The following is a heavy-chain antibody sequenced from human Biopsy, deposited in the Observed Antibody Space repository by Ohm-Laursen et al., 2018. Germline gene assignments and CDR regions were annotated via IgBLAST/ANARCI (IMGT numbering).Heavy chain of an antibody. J-gene: IGHJ6*02. D-gene: IGHD3-10*01. Sequence: PSEKVSCKVSGYTFSSYGVSWVRLPPGQGPEWMGWLSGYNGNTNYPQSLQGRVTLTTDASSSTAYKELRGLRSHDTAVYYCARDRHHAAGSYAGMDVWGQGTTVTVSS. CDR3: ARDRHHAAGSYAGMDV. CDR1: GYTFSSYG. V-gene: IGHV1-18*01. CDR2: LSGYNGNT.